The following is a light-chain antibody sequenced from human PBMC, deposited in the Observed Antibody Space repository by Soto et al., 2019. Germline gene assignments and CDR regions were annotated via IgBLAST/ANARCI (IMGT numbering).Light chain of an antibody. V-gene: IGKV3-20*01. CDR1: QSVSSS. Sequence: EIVLTQSPGTLSLSPGERATLSCRASQSVSSSLAWYQQKPGQAPRLLIYGASSRATGIPDRFSGSGSGTDFTLTISRLEPEDFAVYYCQQYGNSFRTFGQGTKVDIK. J-gene: IGKJ1*01. CDR3: QQYGNSFRT. CDR2: GAS.